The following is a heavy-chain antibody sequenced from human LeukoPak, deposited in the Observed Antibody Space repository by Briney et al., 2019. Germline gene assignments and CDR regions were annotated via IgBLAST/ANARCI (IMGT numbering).Heavy chain of an antibody. D-gene: IGHD5-18*01. CDR1: GYTFSSYG. V-gene: IGHV1-18*01. J-gene: IGHJ4*02. CDR2: INTYNGNT. CDR3: ARERGGYSYGDY. Sequence: GASVKVSCKASGYTFSSYGISWVRQAPGQGLEWMGWINTYNGNTNYAQKLQCRVTMTTDTSTSTAYMELRSLRSDDTAVYYCARERGGYSYGDYWGQGTLVTVSS.